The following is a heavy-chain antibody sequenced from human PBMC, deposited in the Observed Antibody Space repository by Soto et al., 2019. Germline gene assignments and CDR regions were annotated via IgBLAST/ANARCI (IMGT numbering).Heavy chain of an antibody. D-gene: IGHD1-1*01. V-gene: IGHV3-23*01. CDR1: GFTFSNFA. CDR2: ISGSGDDT. Sequence: QLLESGGGFVQPGGSLRLSCVASGFTFSNFAMAWVRQAPGEGLEWVSAISGSGDDTFYADSMKGRFTISRDNSKDTLYLQINSLRAEDTAVYYCASPIPKTGTTFGLWGQGTLVTVSS. CDR3: ASPIPKTGTTFGL. J-gene: IGHJ4*02.